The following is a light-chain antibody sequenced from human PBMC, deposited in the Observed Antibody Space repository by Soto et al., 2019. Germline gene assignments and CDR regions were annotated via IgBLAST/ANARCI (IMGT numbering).Light chain of an antibody. CDR2: EVT. J-gene: IGLJ1*01. CDR3: SSYAGRTLYV. Sequence: QSVLTQPPSASGSPGQSVTISCTGTSSGVGGYDYVSWYQQRPGKAPKLLIHEVTKRPSGVPDRFSGSKSGNTASLTVSGLQAEDEADYYCSSYAGRTLYVFGTGTKSPS. CDR1: SSGVGGYDY. V-gene: IGLV2-8*01.